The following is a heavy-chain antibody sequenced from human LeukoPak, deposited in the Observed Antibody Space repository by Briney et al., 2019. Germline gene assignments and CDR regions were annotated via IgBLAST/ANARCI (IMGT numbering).Heavy chain of an antibody. V-gene: IGHV1-18*01. CDR2: ISANNGDA. CDR1: GDTFTTYG. CDR3: AIDFWSGYLPQR. D-gene: IGHD3-3*01. Sequence: ASVKVSCKTSGDTFTTYGISWVRQAPGQGPEWMGWISANNGDAKYAQKFQGRVTMTTDTSTSTAYMELRSLRSDDTAVYYCAIDFWSGYLPQRWGQGTLVTVSS. J-gene: IGHJ1*01.